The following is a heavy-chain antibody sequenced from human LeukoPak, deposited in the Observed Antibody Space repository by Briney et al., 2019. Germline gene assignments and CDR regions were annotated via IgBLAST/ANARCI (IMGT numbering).Heavy chain of an antibody. D-gene: IGHD6-19*01. Sequence: GESLKISCEGSGYIFTSYWIGWVRQMPGKGLEWMGIIYPGDSDTRYSPSFQGQVTISADKSISTAYLQWSSLKASDTAMYYCARRIAVAGSHAFDYWGQGTLVTVSS. CDR2: IYPGDSDT. CDR3: ARRIAVAGSHAFDY. J-gene: IGHJ4*02. V-gene: IGHV5-51*01. CDR1: GYIFTSYW.